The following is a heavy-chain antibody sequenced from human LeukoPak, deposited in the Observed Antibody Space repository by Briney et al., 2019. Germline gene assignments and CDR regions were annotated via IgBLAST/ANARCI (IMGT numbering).Heavy chain of an antibody. CDR3: ARVSCSGSLDMHFDI. V-gene: IGHV3-23*01. Sequence: PGGSLRLSCAASGFTFSSYAMSWVRQAPGKGLEWVSAISGSADITHYTDSVKGRFTISRDNSKNTLYLQTNSLRTEDTALYYCARVSCSGSLDMHFDIWGQGTMVTVSS. D-gene: IGHD1-26*01. J-gene: IGHJ3*02. CDR2: ISGSADIT. CDR1: GFTFSSYA.